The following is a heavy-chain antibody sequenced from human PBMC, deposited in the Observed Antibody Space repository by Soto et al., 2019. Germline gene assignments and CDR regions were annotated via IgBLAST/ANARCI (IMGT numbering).Heavy chain of an antibody. Sequence: SEPLSLTCACYVCSFSGYYWCWIRQPPGKGLDWIGEINHSGSTNYNPSRKSRVTISVDTSKNQFSLKLSSVTAADTAVYYCARVPGKTRVVVAARGNYYYGMDVWGQGTTVTVSS. J-gene: IGHJ6*02. V-gene: IGHV4-34*01. CDR2: INHSGST. D-gene: IGHD2-15*01. CDR1: VCSFSGYY. CDR3: ARVPGKTRVVVAARGNYYYGMDV.